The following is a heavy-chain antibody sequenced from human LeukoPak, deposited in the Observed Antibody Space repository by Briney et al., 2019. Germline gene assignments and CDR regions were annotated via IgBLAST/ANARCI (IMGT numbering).Heavy chain of an antibody. Sequence: SETLSLTCAVYGGSFSGYYWSWIRQPPGKGLEWIGEINHSGSTNYNPSLKSRVTISVDTSKNQFSLKLSSVTAADTAVYYCTRGGSGSGMYNWFDPWGQGTLVTVSS. D-gene: IGHD1-26*01. CDR1: GGSFSGYY. CDR2: INHSGST. CDR3: TRGGSGSGMYNWFDP. J-gene: IGHJ5*02. V-gene: IGHV4-34*01.